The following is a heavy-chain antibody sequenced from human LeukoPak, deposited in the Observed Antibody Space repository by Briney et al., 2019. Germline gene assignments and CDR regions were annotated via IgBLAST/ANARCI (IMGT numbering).Heavy chain of an antibody. CDR1: GLTFSSYE. Sequence: GGSLRLSCAASGLTFSSYEMNWVRQAPGKGLEWVSYISSSGSTIYYADSVKGRFTISRDNAKNSLYLQMNSLRAEDTAVYYCARDRPRGYSYGLFDYWGQGTLVTVSS. J-gene: IGHJ4*02. V-gene: IGHV3-48*03. D-gene: IGHD5-18*01. CDR3: ARDRPRGYSYGLFDY. CDR2: ISSSGSTI.